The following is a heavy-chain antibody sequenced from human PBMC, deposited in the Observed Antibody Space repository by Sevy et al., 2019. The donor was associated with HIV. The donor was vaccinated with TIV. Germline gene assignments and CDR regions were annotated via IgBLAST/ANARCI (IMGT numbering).Heavy chain of an antibody. V-gene: IGHV3-7*01. CDR2: INQDGSVK. D-gene: IGHD6-13*01. Sequence: GGSLRLSCAASGFTLNSYWMSWVRQAPGKGLEWVANINQDGSVKYYVDCVKGRFTISRDNARNSLYLRMNSLRAEDTGLYYCVRAIAAAGSFWGQGTLVTVSS. J-gene: IGHJ4*02. CDR3: VRAIAAAGSF. CDR1: GFTLNSYW.